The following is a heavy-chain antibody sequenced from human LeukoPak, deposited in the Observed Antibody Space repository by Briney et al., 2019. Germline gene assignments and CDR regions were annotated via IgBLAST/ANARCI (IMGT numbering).Heavy chain of an antibody. CDR3: AREPRTGYCSSTSCYYYFDY. J-gene: IGHJ4*02. CDR1: GGSISSSSYY. D-gene: IGHD2-2*01. CDR2: IYYSGST. Sequence: PSETLSLTCTVSGGSISSSSYYWGWIRQPPGKGLEWIGSIYYSGSTYYNPSLKSRVTISVDTSKNQFSLKLSSVTAADTAVYYCAREPRTGYCSSTSCYYYFDYWGQGTLVTVSS. V-gene: IGHV4-39*07.